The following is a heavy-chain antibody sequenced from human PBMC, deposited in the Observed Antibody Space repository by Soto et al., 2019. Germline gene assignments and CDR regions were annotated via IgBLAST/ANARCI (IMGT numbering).Heavy chain of an antibody. Sequence: SETLSLTCAVYGGSSSGYYWSWIRQPPGKGLEWIGEINHSGSTNYNPSLKSRVTISVDTSKNQFSLKLSSVTAADTAVYYCARHTEHYVSSWYGLENWGQGIPVTVSS. CDR3: ARHTEHYVSSWYGLEN. D-gene: IGHD6-13*01. CDR1: GGSSSGYY. V-gene: IGHV4-34*01. CDR2: INHSGST. J-gene: IGHJ4*02.